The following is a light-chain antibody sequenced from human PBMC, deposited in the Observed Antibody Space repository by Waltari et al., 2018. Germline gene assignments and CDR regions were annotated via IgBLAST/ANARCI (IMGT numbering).Light chain of an antibody. CDR1: QSISSQ. Sequence: EIVMTQSPATLSVSPGERATLSCRASQSISSQLAWYQQKPGQAPRLLIYGAYTRATGIPARFSGSGFGTEFTLTISSLQSEDFAVYFCQQYHESPPITFGPGTKVDIK. J-gene: IGKJ3*01. CDR3: QQYHESPPIT. CDR2: GAY. V-gene: IGKV3-15*01.